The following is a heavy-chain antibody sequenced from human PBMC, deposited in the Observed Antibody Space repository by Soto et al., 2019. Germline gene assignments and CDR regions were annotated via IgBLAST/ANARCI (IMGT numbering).Heavy chain of an antibody. D-gene: IGHD3-22*01. CDR1: GYTFTSYY. CDR2: INPSGGST. Sequence: QVQLVQSGAEVKKPGASVKVSCKASGYTFTSYYMHWVRQAPGQGLEWMGIINPSGGSTSYAQKFQGRVTMTRDTSPSTVYMELSSLRSEDTAVYYCARIPYYYDSSGYYPNYGMDVWGQGTTVTVSS. V-gene: IGHV1-46*01. CDR3: ARIPYYYDSSGYYPNYGMDV. J-gene: IGHJ6*02.